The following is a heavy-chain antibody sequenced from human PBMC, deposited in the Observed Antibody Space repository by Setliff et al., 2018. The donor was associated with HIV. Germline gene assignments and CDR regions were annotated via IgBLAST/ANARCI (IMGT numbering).Heavy chain of an antibody. D-gene: IGHD3-3*01. Sequence: PSETLSLTCAVYGGSFSGYYWSWIRQPPGKGLEWIGEINHDRTTNYNPSLKSRVTISVDTSKNQFSLTLNSVTAADTAVYYCARGSRQLTIFGVVFKTNYYLMDVWGKGTAVTVSS. V-gene: IGHV4-34*01. J-gene: IGHJ6*03. CDR1: GGSFSGYY. CDR3: ARGSRQLTIFGVVFKTNYYLMDV. CDR2: INHDRTT.